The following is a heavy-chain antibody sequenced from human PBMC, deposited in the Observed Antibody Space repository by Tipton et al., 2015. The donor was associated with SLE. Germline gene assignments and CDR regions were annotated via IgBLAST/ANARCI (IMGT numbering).Heavy chain of an antibody. D-gene: IGHD4-23*01. CDR3: ARRWSPYY. Sequence: TLSLTCTVSGGSISSSSYYWGWIRQPPGKGLEWKGSIYYSGTTYYNPSLKSRVTISVDTSKNQFSLKLSSVTAADTAVYYCARRWSPYYWGHGILVPVSS. J-gene: IGHJ4*01. CDR1: GGSISSSSYY. V-gene: IGHV4-39*07. CDR2: IYYSGTT.